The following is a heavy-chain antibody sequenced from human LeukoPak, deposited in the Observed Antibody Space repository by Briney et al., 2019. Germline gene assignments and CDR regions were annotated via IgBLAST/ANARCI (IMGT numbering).Heavy chain of an antibody. D-gene: IGHD2-2*01. J-gene: IGHJ4*02. CDR3: AKEPPFIVVVPAATDGLIDY. V-gene: IGHV3-23*01. CDR1: GFTFSSHA. Sequence: GGSLRLSCAASGFTFSSHAMNWVRQAPGQGLQWVSDISGSGGSTHYADSVKGRFTISRDNSKNTLYLQMNSLRAEDTAVYYCAKEPPFIVVVPAATDGLIDYWGQGTLVTVSS. CDR2: ISGSGGST.